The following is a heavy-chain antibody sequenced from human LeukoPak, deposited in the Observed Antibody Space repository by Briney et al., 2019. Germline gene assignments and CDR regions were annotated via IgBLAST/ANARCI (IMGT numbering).Heavy chain of an antibody. CDR2: INTSGST. CDR3: AREGYTSSWYSGYYYFDY. V-gene: IGHV4-61*02. J-gene: IGHJ4*02. D-gene: IGHD6-13*01. Sequence: SQTLSLTCTVSGGSISSGSYFWTWIRQPAGKRLEWIGRINTSGSTNYNPSLKSRVTISVDTSKDQFSLKLSSVTAADTAVFFCAREGYTSSWYSGYYYFDYWGQGTLVTVSS. CDR1: GGSISSGSYF.